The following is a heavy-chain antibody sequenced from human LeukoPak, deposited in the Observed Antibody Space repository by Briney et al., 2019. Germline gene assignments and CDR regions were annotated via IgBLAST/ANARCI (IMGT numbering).Heavy chain of an antibody. CDR3: ARHGRGGLSVLGNY. J-gene: IGHJ4*02. D-gene: IGHD2-21*01. CDR2: IHYSGNT. V-gene: IGHV4-39*01. Sequence: SETLSLICTVSVDSISGTTYYWGWIRQPPGKGLEWIGSIHYSGNTYYSPSLKSRAAINVDTSKNQFSLKLRFVTAADTAVYYCARHGRGGLSVLGNYWGQGTQVAVSS. CDR1: VDSISGTTYY.